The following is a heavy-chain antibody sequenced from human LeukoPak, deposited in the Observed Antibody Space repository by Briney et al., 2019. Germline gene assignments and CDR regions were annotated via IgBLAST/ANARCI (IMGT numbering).Heavy chain of an antibody. CDR3: ARGWGAFDY. J-gene: IGHJ4*02. Sequence: GGSLRLSCSASGFIVSSNYMSWVRQAPGKGLEWVSVIYSGGSTYYADSVKGRFTISRDNSKNTLYFQMNSLRAEDTAVYYCARGWGAFDYWGQGALVTVSS. V-gene: IGHV3-53*01. CDR1: GFIVSSNY. D-gene: IGHD1-26*01. CDR2: IYSGGST.